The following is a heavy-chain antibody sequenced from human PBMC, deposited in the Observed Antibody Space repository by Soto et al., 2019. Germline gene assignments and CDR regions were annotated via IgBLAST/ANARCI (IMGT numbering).Heavy chain of an antibody. CDR3: ARFIYGDYSGNKGNYYYYMDV. J-gene: IGHJ6*03. D-gene: IGHD4-17*01. Sequence: PSQTLSLTCAISGDSVSSNSAAWNWIRQSPSRGLEWLGRTYYGSKWYNDYAVSVKSRITINPDTSKNQFSLQLNSVTPEDTAVYYCARFIYGDYSGNKGNYYYYMDVWGKGTTVTVSS. V-gene: IGHV6-1*01. CDR2: TYYGSKWYN. CDR1: GDSVSSNSAA.